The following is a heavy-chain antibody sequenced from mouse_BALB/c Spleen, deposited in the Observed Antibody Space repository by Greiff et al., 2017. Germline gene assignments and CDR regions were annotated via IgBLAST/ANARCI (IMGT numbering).Heavy chain of an antibody. CDR2: IYPGDGDT. CDR3: ARAGWVYAMDY. Sequence: VKLQESGPELVKPGASVKISCKASGYAFSSSWMNWVKQRPGQGLEWIGRIYPGDGDTNYNGKFKGKATLTADKSSSTAYMQLSSLTSVDSAVYFCARAGWVYAMDYWGQGTSVTVSS. CDR1: GYAFSSSW. D-gene: IGHD1-1*02. V-gene: IGHV1-82*01. J-gene: IGHJ4*01.